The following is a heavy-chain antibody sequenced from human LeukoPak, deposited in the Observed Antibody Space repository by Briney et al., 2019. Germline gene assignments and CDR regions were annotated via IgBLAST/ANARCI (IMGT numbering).Heavy chain of an antibody. CDR2: INPNSGGT. J-gene: IGHJ4*02. CDR1: GYTFTGYF. Sequence: ASVKVSCKASGYTFTGYFMHWVRQAPGQGLEWMGWINPNSGGTNYAQNFQGRVAMTRDTSISTAYMELTSLTSDDTAVYYCARDSCGGDCYYYFYYWGQGTLVTVSS. CDR3: ARDSCGGDCYYYFYY. D-gene: IGHD2-21*02. V-gene: IGHV1-2*02.